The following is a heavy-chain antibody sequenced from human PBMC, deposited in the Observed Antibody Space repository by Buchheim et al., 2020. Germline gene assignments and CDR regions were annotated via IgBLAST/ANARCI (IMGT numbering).Heavy chain of an antibody. J-gene: IGHJ6*02. Sequence: VYLVESGGGVVQPGRSLRLSCAASGFTLSDDYMDWVRQAPGKGLEWVGRIRNKANSYITEYAASVKGRFTISRDDSKKSLYLQMNSLKTEDTAVYYCVREGGRYYYGMDVWGQGTT. D-gene: IGHD1-26*01. CDR3: VREGGRYYYGMDV. V-gene: IGHV3-72*01. CDR1: GFTLSDDY. CDR2: IRNKANSYIT.